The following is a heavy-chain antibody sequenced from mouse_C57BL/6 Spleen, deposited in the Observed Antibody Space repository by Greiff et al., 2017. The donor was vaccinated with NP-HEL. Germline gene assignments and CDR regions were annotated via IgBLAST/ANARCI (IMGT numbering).Heavy chain of an antibody. Sequence: VQLQQPGAELVMPGASVKLSCKASGYTFTSYWMHWVKQRPGQGLEWIGEIDPSDSYTNYNQKFKGKSTLTVDKSSSTAYMQLSSLTSEDSAVYYCARRGSYYDYRFDYWGQGPTLTVSS. CDR2: IDPSDSYT. J-gene: IGHJ2*01. CDR3: ARRGSYYDYRFDY. CDR1: GYTFTSYW. V-gene: IGHV1-69*01. D-gene: IGHD2-4*01.